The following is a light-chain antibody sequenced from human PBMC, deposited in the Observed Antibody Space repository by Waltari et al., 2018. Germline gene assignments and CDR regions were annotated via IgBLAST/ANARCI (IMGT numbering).Light chain of an antibody. CDR3: QTGGHGTWV. V-gene: IGLV4-69*01. Sequence: QLVLTQSPSASASLGASVKLTCTLSSGHSSNVIAWLQQQPEKGPRYLMKVNSDGSHSKGDRIPDLFSCSSSGTEHYLTISSLQSEDEADYYCQTGGHGTWVFGGGTKLTVL. J-gene: IGLJ3*02. CDR2: VNSDGSH. CDR1: SGHSSNV.